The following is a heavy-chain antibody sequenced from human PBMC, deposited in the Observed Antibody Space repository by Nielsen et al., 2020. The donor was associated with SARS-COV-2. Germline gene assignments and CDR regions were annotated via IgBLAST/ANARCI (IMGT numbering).Heavy chain of an antibody. V-gene: IGHV4-34*01. J-gene: IGHJ4*02. CDR3: ARVPIRAYYYGSGSYHRGYFDY. CDR2: INHSGST. D-gene: IGHD3-10*01. Sequence: WIRQPPGKGLEWIGEINHSGSTNYNPSLKSRVTISVDTSKNQFSLKLSSVTAADTAVYYCARVPIRAYYYGSGSYHRGYFDYWGQGTLVTVSS.